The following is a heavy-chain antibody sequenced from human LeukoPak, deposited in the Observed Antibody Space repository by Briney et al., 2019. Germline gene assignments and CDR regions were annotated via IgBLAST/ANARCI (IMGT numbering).Heavy chain of an antibody. J-gene: IGHJ4*02. Sequence: GGSLRLSCAASGFTFSSYWMSWVRQAPGKGLEWVSLIYSGGAIRYADSVKGRFTISRDSSKNTLFLQMNDLTVEDTARYYCARRPGNWGQGILVTVSS. CDR3: ARRPGN. CDR1: GFTFSSYW. D-gene: IGHD1-14*01. CDR2: IYSGGAI. V-gene: IGHV3-53*01.